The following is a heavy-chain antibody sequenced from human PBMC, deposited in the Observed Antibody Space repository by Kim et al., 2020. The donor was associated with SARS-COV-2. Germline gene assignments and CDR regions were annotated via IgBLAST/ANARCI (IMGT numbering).Heavy chain of an antibody. D-gene: IGHD6-6*01. J-gene: IGHJ6*02. CDR2: IKQDGRER. CDR3: ARDRGAARHHYYYGIDA. V-gene: IGHV3-7*01. Sequence: GGSLRLSCAASGFTFSSYWISWVRQAPGKGLEWVANIKQDGRERYYLDSVKGRFTISRDNAKDSVDLQMTNLRVEDTALYYCARDRGAARHHYYYGIDAWGRETTVTVAS. CDR1: GFTFSSYW.